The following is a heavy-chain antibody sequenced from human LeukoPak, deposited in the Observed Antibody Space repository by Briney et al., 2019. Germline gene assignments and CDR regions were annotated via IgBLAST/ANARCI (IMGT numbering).Heavy chain of an antibody. Sequence: PGGSLRLSCAVSGFTFSISAMTWVRQAPGEGLEWVSLINYSGANAYYADSVRGRFTISRDNSKNMLYLQMNSLRAEDTAIYYCARDIELSAWGQGTMVSV. CDR1: GFTFSISA. V-gene: IGHV3-23*01. CDR3: ARDIELSA. J-gene: IGHJ3*01. CDR2: INYSGANA. D-gene: IGHD5-18*01.